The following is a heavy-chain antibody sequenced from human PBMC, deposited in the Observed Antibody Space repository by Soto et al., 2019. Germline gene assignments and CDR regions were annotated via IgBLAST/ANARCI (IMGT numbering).Heavy chain of an antibody. CDR2: IIPMFGTA. V-gene: IGHV1-69*12. CDR3: ASGIQLWLRRINNGYSG. CDR1: GGTFSTYA. J-gene: IGHJ4*02. D-gene: IGHD5-18*01. Sequence: QVQLVQSGAEVKKPESSVKVSCKAPGGTFSTYAISWVLQAPGQGLEWMGGIIPMFGTANYAQRFQDRVTLPADESTNTVYMELSSLRSEDTAVYFCASGIQLWLRRINNGYSGWGQGTLVTVSS.